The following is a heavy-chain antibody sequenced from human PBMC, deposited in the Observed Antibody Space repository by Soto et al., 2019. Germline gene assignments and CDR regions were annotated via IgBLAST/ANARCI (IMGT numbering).Heavy chain of an antibody. CDR1: GFTFGSYA. Sequence: EVQLLESGGDLVQPGGSLRLSFAASGFTFGSYAMSWVRQAPGKGLEWVSGISGSGDSTYYADSVKGRFTISRDNSKDTLYLQMNSLRAEDTALYYCAKDLAGTVADFYDYWGQGTLVTVSS. CDR2: ISGSGDST. D-gene: IGHD6-19*01. CDR3: AKDLAGTVADFYDY. V-gene: IGHV3-23*01. J-gene: IGHJ4*02.